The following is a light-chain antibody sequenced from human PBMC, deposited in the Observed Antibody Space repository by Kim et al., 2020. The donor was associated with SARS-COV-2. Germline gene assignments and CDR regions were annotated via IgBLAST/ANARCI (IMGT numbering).Light chain of an antibody. CDR1: QSIGTS. CDR2: KAS. V-gene: IGKV1-5*03. CDR3: HQYYRYST. Sequence: LSAFVGDRLTITWRASQSIGTSLAWFQQKSGKAPKVLIYKASSLESGVPARFSGSGSGKEFTLTISSLQPDDFATYYCHQYYRYSTFGQGTKLEI. J-gene: IGKJ2*01.